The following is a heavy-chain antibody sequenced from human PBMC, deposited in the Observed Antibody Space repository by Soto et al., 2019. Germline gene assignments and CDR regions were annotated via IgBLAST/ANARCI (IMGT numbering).Heavy chain of an antibody. CDR1: GGTFSSYA. CDR2: IIPIFGTA. J-gene: IGHJ6*02. D-gene: IGHD2-2*01. V-gene: IGHV1-69*01. Sequence: QVQLVQSGAEVKKPGSLVKVSCKASGGTFSSYAISWVRQAPGQGLEWMGGIIPIFGTANYAQKFQGRVTITADESTSTAYMELSSLRSEDTAVYYCARDSDCSSTSCWGEVYYYGMDVWGQGTTVTVSS. CDR3: ARDSDCSSTSCWGEVYYYGMDV.